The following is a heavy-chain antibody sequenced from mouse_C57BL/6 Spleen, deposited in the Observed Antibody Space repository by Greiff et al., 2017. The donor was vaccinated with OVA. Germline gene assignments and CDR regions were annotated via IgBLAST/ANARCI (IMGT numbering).Heavy chain of an antibody. CDR1: GFTFSSYG. V-gene: IGHV5-6*02. D-gene: IGHD1-1*01. J-gene: IGHJ1*03. CDR2: ISSGGSYT. CDR3: ARQGYYYGSSHWYFDV. Sequence: DVKLVESGGDLVKPGGSLKLSCAASGFTFSSYGMSWVRQTPDKRLEWVATISSGGSYTYYPDSVKGRFTISRDNAKNTLYLQMSSLKSEDTAMYYCARQGYYYGSSHWYFDVWGTGTTVTVSS.